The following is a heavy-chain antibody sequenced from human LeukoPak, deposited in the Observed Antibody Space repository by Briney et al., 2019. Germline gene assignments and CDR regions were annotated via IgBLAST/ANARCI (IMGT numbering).Heavy chain of an antibody. J-gene: IGHJ4*02. CDR2: ISWNSGTI. CDR1: GFTFDNYA. Sequence: GRSLRLSCAASGFTFDNYAMQWVRQAPGKGLEWVSGISWNSGTIGYADSVKGRFTISRDNAKNSLYLQMNSLRAEDTALYYCAKDRPGGFDYWGQGTLVTVSS. D-gene: IGHD3-10*01. V-gene: IGHV3-9*01. CDR3: AKDRPGGFDY.